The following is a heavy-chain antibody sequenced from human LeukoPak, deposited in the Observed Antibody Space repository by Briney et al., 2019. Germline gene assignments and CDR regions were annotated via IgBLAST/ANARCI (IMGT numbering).Heavy chain of an antibody. D-gene: IGHD2-2*02. CDR2: IYSGGST. J-gene: IGHJ3*02. V-gene: IGHV3-53*01. CDR3: AREGYCSSTSCYTLGDAFDI. Sequence: PGGSLRLSCAAYGFTVSSNYMSWVRQAPGKGLEWVSVIYSGGSTYYADSVKGRFTISRDNSKNTLYLQMNSLRAEDTAVYYCAREGYCSSTSCYTLGDAFDIWGQGTMVTVSS. CDR1: GFTVSSNY.